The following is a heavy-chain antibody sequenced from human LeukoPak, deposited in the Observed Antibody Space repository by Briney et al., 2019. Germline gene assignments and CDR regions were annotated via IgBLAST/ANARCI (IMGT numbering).Heavy chain of an antibody. CDR2: IYYSGST. D-gene: IGHD6-19*01. J-gene: IGHJ4*02. CDR3: ARRSSSAWYFDY. V-gene: IGHV4-31*03. Sequence: PSQTLSLTCTVSGGSISSGGYYWSWIRQHPGKGLEWIGYIYYSGSTYYNPSLKSRVTISVDTSKNQFSLKLNSVTAADTAVYYCARRSSSAWYFDYWGQGTLVTVSS. CDR1: GGSISSGGYY.